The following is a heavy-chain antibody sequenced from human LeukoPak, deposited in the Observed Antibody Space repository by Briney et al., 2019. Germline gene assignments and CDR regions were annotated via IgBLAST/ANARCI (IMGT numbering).Heavy chain of an antibody. CDR2: IIPIFGTA. D-gene: IGHD3-3*01. V-gene: IGHV1-69*13. CDR3: AAKSERITIFGVVGYYYGMDV. Sequence: ASVKVSCKASGGTFSSYAISWVRQAPGQGLEWMGGIIPIFGTANYAQKFQGRVMITADESTSTAYMELSSLRSEDTAVYYCAAKSERITIFGVVGYYYGMDVWGQGTTVTVSS. J-gene: IGHJ6*02. CDR1: GGTFSSYA.